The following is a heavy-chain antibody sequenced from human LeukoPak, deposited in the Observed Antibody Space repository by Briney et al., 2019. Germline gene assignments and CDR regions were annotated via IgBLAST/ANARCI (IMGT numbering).Heavy chain of an antibody. V-gene: IGHV3-66*01. J-gene: IGHJ4*02. CDR1: GFTFSSYW. CDR3: ARDHSGSSSFDY. CDR2: IYSGGST. Sequence: GGSLRLSCAASGFTFSSYWMSWVRQAPGKGLEWVSVIYSGGSTYYADSVKGRFTISRDNSKNTLYLQMNSLRAEDTAVYYCARDHSGSSSFDYWGQGTLVTVSS. D-gene: IGHD6-13*01.